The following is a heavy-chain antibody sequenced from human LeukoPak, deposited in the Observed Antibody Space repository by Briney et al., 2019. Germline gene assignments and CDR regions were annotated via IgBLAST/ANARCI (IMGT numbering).Heavy chain of an antibody. CDR3: AVRSSGWSYYYYGMDV. J-gene: IGHJ6*02. D-gene: IGHD6-13*01. Sequence: ASVKVSCKASGYTFTSYDINWVRQATGQGLEWMGWMNPNSGNTGYAQKFQGRVTMTRNTSISTAYTELSSLRSEDTAVYYCAVRSSGWSYYYYGMDVWGQGTAVTVSS. CDR1: GYTFTSYD. V-gene: IGHV1-8*01. CDR2: MNPNSGNT.